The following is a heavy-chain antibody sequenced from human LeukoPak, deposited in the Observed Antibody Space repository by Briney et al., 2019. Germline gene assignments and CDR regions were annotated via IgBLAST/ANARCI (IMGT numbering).Heavy chain of an antibody. Sequence: GGSLRLSYAASGFSFSSYGMHWVRQAPGKGLEWLAFIQSDGSDKDYPDPVKGRFTIFRDNSRNTLYLQMNSLRDEDTAAYYCVKGLVPGKNWYFDLWGRGALVTVSS. V-gene: IGHV3-30*02. D-gene: IGHD3-10*01. CDR1: GFSFSSYG. CDR3: VKGLVPGKNWYFDL. J-gene: IGHJ2*01. CDR2: IQSDGSDK.